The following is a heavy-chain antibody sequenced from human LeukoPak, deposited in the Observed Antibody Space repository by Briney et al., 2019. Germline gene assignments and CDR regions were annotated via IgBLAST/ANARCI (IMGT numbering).Heavy chain of an antibody. J-gene: IGHJ5*02. CDR2: ISGTGFTT. CDR1: GFTFNSYA. Sequence: GGSLRLSCAASGFTFNSYAMNWVRQAPGMGLEWVSTISGTGFTTYYAESLKGRFTISRDNSRDTLYLQMNSLRAEDTAVYYCARGEGIAVLGWLDPWGQGTLVTVSS. V-gene: IGHV3-23*01. D-gene: IGHD6-19*01. CDR3: ARGEGIAVLGWLDP.